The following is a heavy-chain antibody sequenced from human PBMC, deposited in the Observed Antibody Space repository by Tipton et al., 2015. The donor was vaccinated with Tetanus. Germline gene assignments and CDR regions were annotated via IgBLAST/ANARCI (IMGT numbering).Heavy chain of an antibody. Sequence: TLSLTCAVYGGSFSGYYWSWIRQHPGKGLEWIGYIYYSGSTYYNPSLKSRVTISVDTSKNQFSLKLSSVTAAATAVYYCARESTLAATRYCFNYWGQRTLVTVSS. CDR2: IYYSGST. V-gene: IGHV4-31*11. D-gene: IGHD2-15*01. J-gene: IGHJ4*02. CDR1: GGSFSGYY. CDR3: ARESTLAATRYCFNY.